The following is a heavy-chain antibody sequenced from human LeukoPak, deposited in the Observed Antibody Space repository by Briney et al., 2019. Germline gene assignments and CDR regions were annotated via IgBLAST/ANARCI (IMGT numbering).Heavy chain of an antibody. CDR1: GGTFSSYA. J-gene: IGHJ6*03. CDR3: WFGDITHQRHFADYYYYYMDV. V-gene: IGHV1-69*01. CDR2: IIPIFGTA. D-gene: IGHD3-10*01. Sequence: GSSVKVSCKASGGTFSSYAISWVRQAPGQGLEWMGGIIPIFGTANYAQKFQGRVTITADESTSTAYMELSSLRSEDTAVYYCWFGDITHQRHFADYYYYYMDVWGKGTTVTVSS.